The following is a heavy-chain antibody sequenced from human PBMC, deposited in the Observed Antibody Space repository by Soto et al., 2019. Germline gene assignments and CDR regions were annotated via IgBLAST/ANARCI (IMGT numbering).Heavy chain of an antibody. CDR3: AKDPSNYDFRSHTHYYYYGMDV. CDR2: ISYDGSNK. V-gene: IGHV3-30*18. D-gene: IGHD3-3*01. Sequence: GGSLRLSCAASGFTFSSYCMHWVRQAPGKGLEWVAIISYDGSNKYYADSVKGRFTISRDNSKNTLYLQMNSLRAEDTAVYYCAKDPSNYDFRSHTHYYYYGMDVWGQGTTVTVSS. CDR1: GFTFSSYC. J-gene: IGHJ6*02.